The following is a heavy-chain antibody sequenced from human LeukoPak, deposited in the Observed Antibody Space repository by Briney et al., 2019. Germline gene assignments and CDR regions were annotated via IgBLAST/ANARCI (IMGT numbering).Heavy chain of an antibody. J-gene: IGHJ4*02. CDR3: AKVGTYDILAGYSHPFDY. CDR2: ISRSGGST. D-gene: IGHD3-9*01. V-gene: IGHV3-23*01. Sequence: PGVSLRLSCAASGFTFSSYAMSWVRQPPGKGLEWVSAISRSGGSTYYTDSVKCRFTISRDNSKNTLSLQMNSLRADDTAVYYCAKVGTYDILAGYSHPFDYWGQGTLVTVSS. CDR1: GFTFSSYA.